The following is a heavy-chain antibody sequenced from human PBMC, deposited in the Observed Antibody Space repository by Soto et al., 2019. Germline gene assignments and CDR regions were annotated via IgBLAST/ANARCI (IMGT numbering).Heavy chain of an antibody. J-gene: IGHJ6*02. Sequence: SVKVSCKASGGTFSSYAISWVRQAPGQGLEWMGGIIPIFGTANYAQKFQGRVTITADESTSTAYMELSSLRSEDTAVYYCARDPSVIAAAGKYYYYGMDVWGQGNTVTVSS. CDR1: GGTFSSYA. V-gene: IGHV1-69*13. CDR3: ARDPSVIAAAGKYYYYGMDV. D-gene: IGHD6-13*01. CDR2: IIPIFGTA.